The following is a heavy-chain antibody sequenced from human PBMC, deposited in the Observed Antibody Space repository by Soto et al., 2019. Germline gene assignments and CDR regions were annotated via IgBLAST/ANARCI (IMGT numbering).Heavy chain of an antibody. D-gene: IGHD3-10*01. CDR2: IYTSGST. J-gene: IGHJ5*02. CDR3: AGAEVYYYGSGSYYHWFDP. V-gene: IGHV4-4*07. Sequence: SETLSLTCTVSGGSISSYYWSWIRQPAGKGLEWIGRIYTSGSTNYNPSLKSRVTMSVDTSKNQFSLKLSSVTAADTAVYYCAGAEVYYYGSGSYYHWFDPWGEGTLVTVS. CDR1: GGSISSYY.